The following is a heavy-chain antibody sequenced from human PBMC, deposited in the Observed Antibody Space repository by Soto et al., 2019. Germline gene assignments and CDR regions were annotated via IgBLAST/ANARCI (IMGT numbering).Heavy chain of an antibody. CDR2: ISGSGGST. Sequence: GGSLRLSCAASGFTFSSYAMSWVRQAPGKGLEWVSAISGSGGSTYYADSVKGRFTISRDNSKNTLYLQMNSLRAEDTAVYYCAKDQQGRDYDILTGYSLWGQGTLVTVSS. V-gene: IGHV3-23*01. CDR1: GFTFSSYA. D-gene: IGHD3-9*01. CDR3: AKDQQGRDYDILTGYSL. J-gene: IGHJ4*02.